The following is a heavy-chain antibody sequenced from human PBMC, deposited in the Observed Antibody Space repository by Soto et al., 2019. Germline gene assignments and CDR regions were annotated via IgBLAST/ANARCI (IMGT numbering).Heavy chain of an antibody. J-gene: IGHJ3*02. Sequence: SETLSLTCTVSGGSISSGGYYWSWIRQHPGKGLEWIGYIYYSGSTYYNPSLKSRVTISVDTSKNQFSLKLSSVTAADTAVYYCARANDEGDGYNRHAFDIWGQGTMVTVSS. CDR1: GGSISSGGYY. CDR3: ARANDEGDGYNRHAFDI. V-gene: IGHV4-31*03. CDR2: IYYSGST. D-gene: IGHD5-12*01.